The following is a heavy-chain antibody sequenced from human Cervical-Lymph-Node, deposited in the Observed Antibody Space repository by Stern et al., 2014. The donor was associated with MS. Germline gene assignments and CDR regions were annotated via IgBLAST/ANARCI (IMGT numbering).Heavy chain of an antibody. D-gene: IGHD5-24*01. Sequence: EVQLLESGGGLVKPGGSLRLSCAASGFTFSSYSMNWVRQAPGKGLEWVSSISSSSSYIYYADSVKGRFTISRDNAKNSLYLQMNSLRAEDTAVYYCARGDGYTDYFDYWGQGTLVTVSS. J-gene: IGHJ4*02. V-gene: IGHV3-21*01. CDR2: ISSSSSYI. CDR1: GFTFSSYS. CDR3: ARGDGYTDYFDY.